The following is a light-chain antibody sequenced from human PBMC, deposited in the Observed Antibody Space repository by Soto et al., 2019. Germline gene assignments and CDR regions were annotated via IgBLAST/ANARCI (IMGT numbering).Light chain of an antibody. CDR2: DAS. J-gene: IGKJ4*01. V-gene: IGKV3-11*01. Sequence: EMVLKQSPATLSLSPGERATLSCRASQSVSSYLAWYQQKPGQAPRLLIYDASNRATGIPARFSGSGSGTDFTLTISSLEPEDFAVYYCQQRSKWLTFGGGTKVDIK. CDR1: QSVSSY. CDR3: QQRSKWLT.